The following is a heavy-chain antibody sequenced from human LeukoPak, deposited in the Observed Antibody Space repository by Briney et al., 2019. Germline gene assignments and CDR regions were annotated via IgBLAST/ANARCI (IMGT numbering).Heavy chain of an antibody. CDR2: ISYDGSNK. CDR1: GFTFSSYG. CDR3: AKDQGGGNRYGANYYYGMDV. D-gene: IGHD5-18*01. V-gene: IGHV3-30*18. J-gene: IGHJ6*02. Sequence: PGGPLRLSCAASGFTFSSYGMHWVRQAPGKGLEWVAVISYDGSNKNYADSVKGRLTISRDNSKNTLYLQMNSLRTEDTAVYYCAKDQGGGNRYGANYYYGMDVWGQGTTVTVSS.